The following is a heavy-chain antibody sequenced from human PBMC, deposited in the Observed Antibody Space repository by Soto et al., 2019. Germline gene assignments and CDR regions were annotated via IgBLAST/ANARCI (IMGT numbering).Heavy chain of an antibody. J-gene: IGHJ5*01. Sequence: QVRLQESGPGLVKPSETLSLTCSVSGDSVTRANAYWIWLRQAPGKGLEWIGYLYNSGSTPYKPSLMRRVFLSIDTAKNQISVNFPSADSADLAIYYLGKLAPPGWIDAWGHGTLVAVS. CDR3: GKLAPPGWIDA. CDR2: LYNSGST. V-gene: IGHV4-61*01. CDR1: GDSVTRANAY. D-gene: IGHD1-7*01.